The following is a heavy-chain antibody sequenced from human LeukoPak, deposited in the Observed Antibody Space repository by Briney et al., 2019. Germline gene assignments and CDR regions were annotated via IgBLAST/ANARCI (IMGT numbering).Heavy chain of an antibody. D-gene: IGHD6-13*01. J-gene: IGHJ5*02. CDR1: GFTFSSYW. CDR3: AKSDSSSS. CDR2: ISYDGSNK. Sequence: GGSLRLSCAASGFTFSSYWMSWVRQAPGKGLEWVAVISYDGSNKYYADSVKGRFTISRDNSKNTLYLQMNSLRAEDTAVYYCAKSDSSSSWGQGTLVTVSS. V-gene: IGHV3-30*18.